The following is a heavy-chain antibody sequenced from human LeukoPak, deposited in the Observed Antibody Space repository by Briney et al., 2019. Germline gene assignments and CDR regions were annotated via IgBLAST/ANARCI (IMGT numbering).Heavy chain of an antibody. CDR2: ITSDGSST. CDR3: ARGDSSGWYERD. Sequence: GGSLRLSCVGSGFSFSSDWMHWVRQAPGKGLVWVSRITSDGSSTTYADSVKGRFTISRDNAKNSLHLQMNSLRAEDTAVYYCARGDSSGWYERDWGQGTLVTVSS. V-gene: IGHV3-74*03. J-gene: IGHJ4*02. D-gene: IGHD6-19*01. CDR1: GFSFSSDW.